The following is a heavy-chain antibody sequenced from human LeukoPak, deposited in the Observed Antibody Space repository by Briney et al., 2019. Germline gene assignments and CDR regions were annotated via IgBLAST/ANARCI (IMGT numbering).Heavy chain of an antibody. D-gene: IGHD3-22*01. CDR3: ARDWGMIVVDNGVDY. CDR1: GFSFSDYD. J-gene: IGHJ4*02. Sequence: GGSLRLSCAASGFSFSDYDMNWVRQAPGKGLEWVSSISSSSSYIYYADSVKGRFTISRDNAKNSLYLQMNSLRAEDTAVYYCARDWGMIVVDNGVDYWGQGTLVTVSS. CDR2: ISSSSSYI. V-gene: IGHV3-21*01.